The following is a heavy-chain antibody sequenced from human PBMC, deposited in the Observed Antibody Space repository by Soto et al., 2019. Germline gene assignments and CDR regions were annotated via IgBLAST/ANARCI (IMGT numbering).Heavy chain of an antibody. J-gene: IGHJ4*02. CDR2: ISGSGGST. V-gene: IGHV3-23*01. D-gene: IGHD2-8*01. CDR1: GFTFSSYA. CDR3: AKGAPSNIVLMVYAIIFDY. Sequence: GGSLRLSCAASGFTFSSYAMSWVRQAPGKGLEWVSAISGSGGSTYYADSVRGRFTISRDNSKNTLYLQMNSLRAEDTAVYYCAKGAPSNIVLMVYAIIFDYWGQGTLVTVSS.